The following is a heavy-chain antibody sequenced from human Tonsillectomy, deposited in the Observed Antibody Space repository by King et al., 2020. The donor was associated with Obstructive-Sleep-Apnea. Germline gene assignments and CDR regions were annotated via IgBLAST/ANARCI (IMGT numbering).Heavy chain of an antibody. J-gene: IGHJ4*02. Sequence: GQLVQSGGGVVQPARSLRLSCVTSGFTFSDYAIHWVRQAPGKGLEWVAFISFDGSTQYYADSVKGRFTISRDNSKNTVYLQVNTLRPDDSAIYSCARDWKSHFDYWGQGTLVTVSS. CDR2: ISFDGSTQ. V-gene: IGHV3-30*04. CDR3: ARDWKSHFDY. CDR1: GFTFSDYA. D-gene: IGHD1-1*01.